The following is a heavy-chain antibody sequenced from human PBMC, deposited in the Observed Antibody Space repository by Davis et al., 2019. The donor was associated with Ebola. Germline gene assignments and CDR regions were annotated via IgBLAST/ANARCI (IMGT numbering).Heavy chain of an antibody. V-gene: IGHV3-15*01. D-gene: IGHD6-19*01. CDR1: GFTFSNAW. CDR3: TTDFELTIAVAATYYFDY. Sequence: PGGSLRLSCAASGFTFSNAWMSWVRQAPGKGLEWVGRIKSKTDGGTTDYAAPVKGRFTISRDDSKNTLYLQMNSLKTEDTAVYYCTTDFELTIAVAATYYFDYWGQGTLVTVSS. CDR2: IKSKTDGGTT. J-gene: IGHJ4*02.